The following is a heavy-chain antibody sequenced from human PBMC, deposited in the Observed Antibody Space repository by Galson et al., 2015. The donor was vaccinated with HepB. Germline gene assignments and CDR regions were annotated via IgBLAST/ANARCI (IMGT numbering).Heavy chain of an antibody. Sequence: SPRLSCAASGFTFGSYAMSWVRQAPGKGLEWVSAISGSGGSTYYADSVKGRFTISRDNSKNMLYLQMNSLRVEDTALYYCAKDASAYGDYVESWGQGTLVTVSS. J-gene: IGHJ4*02. D-gene: IGHD4-17*01. CDR2: ISGSGGST. V-gene: IGHV3-23*01. CDR1: GFTFGSYA. CDR3: AKDASAYGDYVES.